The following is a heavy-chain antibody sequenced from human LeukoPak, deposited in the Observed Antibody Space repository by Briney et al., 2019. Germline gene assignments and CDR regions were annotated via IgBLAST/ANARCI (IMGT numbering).Heavy chain of an antibody. CDR2: ISSDGNDK. J-gene: IGHJ4*02. D-gene: IGHD5-12*01. V-gene: IGHV3-30*03. CDR3: APKVIRGNSGDDYDD. CDR1: GVTFSSYG. Sequence: GGSLRLSCAASGVTFSSYGMHWVRQAPGKGLEWVALISSDGNDKLYGDSVKGRFTISRDDSKSTLYLQMNSLRAKDTAVYYCAPKVIRGNSGDDYDDWGQGTLVTVSS.